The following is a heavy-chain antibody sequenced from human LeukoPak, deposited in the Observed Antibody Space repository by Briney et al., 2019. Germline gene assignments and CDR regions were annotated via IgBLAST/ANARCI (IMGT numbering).Heavy chain of an antibody. V-gene: IGHV1-2*02. D-gene: IGHD6-19*01. Sequence: GASVKVSCKASGYTFTGYYMHWVRQAPGQGLEWMGWINPNSGGTNYAQKFQGRVTMTRDTSISTAYMELSRLRSDDTAVYYCARSIAVAEPDAFDIWGQGTMVTVS. CDR3: ARSIAVAEPDAFDI. J-gene: IGHJ3*02. CDR1: GYTFTGYY. CDR2: INPNSGGT.